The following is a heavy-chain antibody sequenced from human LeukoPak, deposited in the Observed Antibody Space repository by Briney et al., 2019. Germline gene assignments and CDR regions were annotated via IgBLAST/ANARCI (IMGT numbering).Heavy chain of an antibody. CDR1: GFTFSTYA. Sequence: GGSLRLSCAASGFTFSTYAMHWVRQAPGKGLEWVSAVSGSGGDTYYADSVTGRFTISRDNSKNTLYVLLNSLRAEDTAVYYCATTLNKGFFQSWGRGTLATVSS. D-gene: IGHD1-1*01. CDR2: VSGSGGDT. CDR3: ATTLNKGFFQS. J-gene: IGHJ5*02. V-gene: IGHV3-23*01.